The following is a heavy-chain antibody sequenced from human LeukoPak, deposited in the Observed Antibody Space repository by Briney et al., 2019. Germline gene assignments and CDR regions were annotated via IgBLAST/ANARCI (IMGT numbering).Heavy chain of an antibody. D-gene: IGHD2-2*01. J-gene: IGHJ4*02. V-gene: IGHV3-74*01. CDR1: EFTISRYW. Sequence: GGSLRLSCAASEFTISRYWMHWVRQAPGKGLVWVSNINNDGSITTYADSVKGRFTISRDNVKNTLFLQMNSLRAEDTAIYYCAKGVGYCGRTNCLNYFQYWGQGSLVTVSS. CDR3: AKGVGYCGRTNCLNYFQY. CDR2: INNDGSIT.